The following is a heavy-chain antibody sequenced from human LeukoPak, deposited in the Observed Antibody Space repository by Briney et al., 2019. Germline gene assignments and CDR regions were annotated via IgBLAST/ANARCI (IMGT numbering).Heavy chain of an antibody. CDR1: GFTFSTYS. D-gene: IGHD3-10*02. Sequence: PGGSLLLSCAASGFTFSTYSMNWVRQAPGKGLEWVSYIGGGSSTIYYADSVKGRFTISRDNAKNSLYLQMNSLRDEDTAVYYCAIATMYCFDYWGQGTLVTVSS. J-gene: IGHJ4*02. V-gene: IGHV3-48*02. CDR2: IGGGSSTI. CDR3: AIATMYCFDY.